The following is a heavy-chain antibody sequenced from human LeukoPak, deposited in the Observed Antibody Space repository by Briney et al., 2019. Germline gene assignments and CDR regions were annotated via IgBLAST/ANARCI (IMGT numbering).Heavy chain of an antibody. CDR1: GFTFSSYA. V-gene: IGHV3-23*01. J-gene: IGHJ4*02. D-gene: IGHD2-15*01. CDR3: AKVKDGVVVAAPFDC. Sequence: PGGSLRLSCAASGFTFSSYAMSWVRQAPGKGLEWVSAISGSGGSTYYADSVKGRFTISRDNSKNTLYLQMNSLRAEDTAVYYCAKVKDGVVVAAPFDCWGQGTLVTVSS. CDR2: ISGSGGST.